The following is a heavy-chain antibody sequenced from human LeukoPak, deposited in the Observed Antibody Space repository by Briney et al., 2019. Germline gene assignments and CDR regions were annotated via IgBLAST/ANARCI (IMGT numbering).Heavy chain of an antibody. CDR1: GFAFNTYA. CDR3: ARETFGSGSYPDF. V-gene: IGHV3-33*01. D-gene: IGHD3-10*01. CDR2: IWHDGSHK. J-gene: IGHJ4*02. Sequence: GRSLRLSCAASGFAFNTYAMHWVRQAPGQGLEWVALIWHDGSHKFYSNSVRGQFTISRDNSKNTVSLQMNNLRPEDTAVYYCARETFGSGSYPDFWGQGTLVTVSS.